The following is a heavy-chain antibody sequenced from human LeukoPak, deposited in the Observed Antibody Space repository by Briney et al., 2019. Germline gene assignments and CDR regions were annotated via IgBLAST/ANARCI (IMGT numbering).Heavy chain of an antibody. D-gene: IGHD2-15*01. J-gene: IGHJ1*01. CDR2: IYYSGST. V-gene: IGHV4-39*07. CDR1: GGSISSSSYY. CDR3: ARGRPLRYCSGGSCYLQFQSAEYFQH. Sequence: SETLSLTCTVSGGSISSSSYYWGWIRQPPGKGLEWIGSIYYSGSTNYNPSLKSRVTISVDTSKNQFSLKLSSVTAADTAVYYCARGRPLRYCSGGSCYLQFQSAEYFQHWGQGTLVTVSS.